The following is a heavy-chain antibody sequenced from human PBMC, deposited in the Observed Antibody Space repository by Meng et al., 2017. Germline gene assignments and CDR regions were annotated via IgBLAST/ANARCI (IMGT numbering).Heavy chain of an antibody. Sequence: VPEEQLCAVLCEPCAILRPSCAVDVGSFSGTYWGWIHQPRWRGMGRIRKINQSGTTSYNPSLKSQVTISVDTSKNQFSLKLSSVTAADTAVYFCARVGAFLRDYWGQGTLVTVSS. D-gene: IGHD2/OR15-2a*01. J-gene: IGHJ4*02. CDR3: ARVGAFLRDY. V-gene: IGHV4-34*01. CDR2: INQSGTT. CDR1: VGSFSGTY.